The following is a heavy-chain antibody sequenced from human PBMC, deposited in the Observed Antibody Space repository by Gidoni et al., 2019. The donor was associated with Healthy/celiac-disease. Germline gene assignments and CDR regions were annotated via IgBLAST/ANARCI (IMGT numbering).Heavy chain of an antibody. CDR2: ISSSSSYI. Sequence: EVQLVESGGGLVNLGGSVRRSCAASCFTFSRYPMSWVRQAPGKGLEWVSSISSSSSYICDADSVKGRFTITRNNAKNTLYLQVNSVRAEDTAVYYCASVGCSSTGGYSGVAPLDYWGQGTLVTVSS. J-gene: IGHJ4*02. CDR1: CFTFSRYP. V-gene: IGHV3-21*01. CDR3: ASVGCSSTGGYSGVAPLDY. D-gene: IGHD2-2*01.